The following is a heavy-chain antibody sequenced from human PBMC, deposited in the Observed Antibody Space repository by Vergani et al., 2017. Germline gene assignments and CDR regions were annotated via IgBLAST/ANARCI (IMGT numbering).Heavy chain of an antibody. J-gene: IGHJ4*02. D-gene: IGHD3-10*01. CDR1: GGSFSGYY. CDR2: INHSGST. Sequence: QVQLQQWGAGLLKPSETLSLTCAVYGGSFSGYYWSWIRQPPGKGLEWSGEINHSGSTNYNPSLKSRVTISVDTSKNQFSLKLSSVTAADTAVYYCARGLWFGELSLWGQGTLVTVSS. V-gene: IGHV4-34*01. CDR3: ARGLWFGELSL.